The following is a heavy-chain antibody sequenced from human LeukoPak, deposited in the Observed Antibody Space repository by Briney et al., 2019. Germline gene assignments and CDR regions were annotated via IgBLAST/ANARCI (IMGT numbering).Heavy chain of an antibody. D-gene: IGHD6-19*01. J-gene: IGHJ4*02. CDR1: GFTFSNYW. V-gene: IGHV3-7*01. CDR2: IKQDGSEK. Sequence: QTGGSLRLSCAASGFTFSNYWMSWVRQAPGKGLEWVANIKQDGSEKYYVDSVKGRFTIPRDNAKNSLYLQMNSLRAEDTAVYYCAREAGTGDYWGQGTLVTVSS. CDR3: AREAGTGDY.